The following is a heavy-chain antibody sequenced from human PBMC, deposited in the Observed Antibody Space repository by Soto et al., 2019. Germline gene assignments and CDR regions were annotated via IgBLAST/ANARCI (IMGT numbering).Heavy chain of an antibody. J-gene: IGHJ4*02. Sequence: PSETLSLTCTVSGGSISGYYWSWIRQPPGKGLEWIANIYYSGTTNYNPSLKSRVTISADTSKNQFSLKLNSVTAADTAVYYCARYYYASGSYHQYFFDFWGQGTLVTVSS. D-gene: IGHD3-10*01. CDR1: GGSISGYY. CDR2: IYYSGTT. V-gene: IGHV4-59*01. CDR3: ARYYYASGSYHQYFFDF.